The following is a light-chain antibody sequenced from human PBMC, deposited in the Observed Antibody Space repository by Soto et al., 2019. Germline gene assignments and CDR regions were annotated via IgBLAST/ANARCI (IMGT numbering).Light chain of an antibody. CDR1: QFVSRR. CDR3: QADIHWPPGM. CDR2: DTS. V-gene: IGKV3-15*01. Sequence: EIVVTQSPATLSASPGERVTLSCRASQFVSRRLAWYQQRLGQVPRLLISDTSTSAPGISARFSGSGSGTEFTLTISSLQSEDFAVAYGQADIHWPPGMFGPGTTVDIK. J-gene: IGKJ1*01.